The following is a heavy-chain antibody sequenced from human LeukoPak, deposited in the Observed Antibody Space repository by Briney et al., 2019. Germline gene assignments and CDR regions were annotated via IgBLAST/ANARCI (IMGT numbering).Heavy chain of an antibody. CDR1: GFTFSTYW. V-gene: IGHV3-7*01. CDR2: IKQDGSEK. J-gene: IGHJ4*02. Sequence: RGSLRLSCAASGFTFSTYWMSWVRQAPGKGLEWVANIKQDGSEKYYVDSVKGRFTISRDNAKNSLYLQMSSLRAEDTAMYYCARDSAGNDYWGQGTLVTVSS. CDR3: ARDSAGNDY. D-gene: IGHD6-13*01.